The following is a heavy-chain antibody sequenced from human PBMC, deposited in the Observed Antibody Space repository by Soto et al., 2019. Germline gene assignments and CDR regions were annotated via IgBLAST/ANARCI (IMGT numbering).Heavy chain of an antibody. Sequence: QVQLVQSGAEVKKPGASVKVSCKASGYTFTGYYMHWVRQAPGQGLEWMGWINPNSGGTNYAQKFQGWVTMTRDTSISTAYMELSRLRSDDTAVYYCARGYYDSSGYFLAYFDYWGRGTLVTVSS. CDR3: ARGYYDSSGYFLAYFDY. V-gene: IGHV1-2*04. CDR1: GYTFTGYY. J-gene: IGHJ4*02. D-gene: IGHD3-22*01. CDR2: INPNSGGT.